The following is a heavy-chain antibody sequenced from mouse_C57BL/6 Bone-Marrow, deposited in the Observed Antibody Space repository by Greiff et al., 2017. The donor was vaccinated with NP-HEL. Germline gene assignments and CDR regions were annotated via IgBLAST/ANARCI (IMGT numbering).Heavy chain of an antibody. D-gene: IGHD2-3*01. V-gene: IGHV3-6*01. J-gene: IGHJ4*01. CDR1: GYSITSGYY. CDR2: ISYDGSN. Sequence: ESGPGLVKPSQSLSLTCSVTGYSITSGYYWNWIRQFPGNKLEWMGYISYDGSNNYNPSLKNRISITRDTSKNQFFLKLNSVTTEDTSTYYCAREDDGYYDYAMDDWGQGTSVTVSS. CDR3: AREDDGYYDYAMDD.